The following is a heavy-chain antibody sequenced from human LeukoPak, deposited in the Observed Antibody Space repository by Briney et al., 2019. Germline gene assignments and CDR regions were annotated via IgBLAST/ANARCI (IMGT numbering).Heavy chain of an antibody. J-gene: IGHJ6*02. Sequence: GGSLRLSCAAPGFTFSSYWMHWVRQAPGKGLVWVSRINTDGISTNYADSVKGRFTISRDNARNTLYLQMNSLRAEDTAVYYCASQKGYGLDVWGRGTTATVSS. CDR3: ASQKGYGLDV. CDR1: GFTFSSYW. V-gene: IGHV3-74*01. CDR2: INTDGIST.